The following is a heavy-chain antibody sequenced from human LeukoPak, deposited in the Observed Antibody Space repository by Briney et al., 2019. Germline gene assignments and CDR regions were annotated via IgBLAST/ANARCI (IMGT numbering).Heavy chain of an antibody. CDR3: ATDRVVGATSYYYYGMDV. CDR2: ISAYNGNT. CDR1: GYSFSFFG. Sequence: ASVKVSCKASGYSFSFFGISWERQAPGQGLEWMGWISAYNGNTNYPQKFQGRVTMTTDTSTTTAYMELRGLTYDDTAVYYCATDRVVGATSYYYYGMDVWGQGTTVTVSS. J-gene: IGHJ6*02. D-gene: IGHD1-26*01. V-gene: IGHV1-18*01.